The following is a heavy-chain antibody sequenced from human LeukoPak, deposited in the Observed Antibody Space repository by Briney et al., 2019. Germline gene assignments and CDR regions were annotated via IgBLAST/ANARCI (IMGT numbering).Heavy chain of an antibody. Sequence: KPSETLSLTCAVYGGSFSGYYWSWIRQPPGKGLEWIGYIYYSGSTNYNPSLKSRVTISVDTSKNQFSLKLSSVTAADTAVYYCARSSRNYYGSGSLLYWPARWGQGTLVTVSS. D-gene: IGHD3-10*01. CDR2: IYYSGST. CDR3: ARSSRNYYGSGSLLYWPAR. J-gene: IGHJ4*02. V-gene: IGHV4-59*01. CDR1: GGSFSGYY.